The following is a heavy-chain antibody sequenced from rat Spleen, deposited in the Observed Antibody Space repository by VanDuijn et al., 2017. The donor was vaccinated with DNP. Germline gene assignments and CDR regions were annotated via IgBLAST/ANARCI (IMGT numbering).Heavy chain of an antibody. Sequence: EVQLVESGGGLVQPGRSLKLSCVVSGITFSDYSMAWVRQAPKKGLEWVATIIYDGSRTYYRDSVKGRFTISRDNAKSTLNLQMDSLRSDDTATYYCTRRGHTTGLNWFVYWGQGTLVTVSS. D-gene: IGHD1-9*01. V-gene: IGHV5S10*01. CDR3: TRRGHTTGLNWFVY. J-gene: IGHJ3*01. CDR1: GITFSDYS. CDR2: IIYDGSRT.